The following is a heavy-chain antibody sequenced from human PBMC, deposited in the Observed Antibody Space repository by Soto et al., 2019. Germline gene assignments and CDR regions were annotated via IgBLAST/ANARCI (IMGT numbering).Heavy chain of an antibody. J-gene: IGHJ5*02. D-gene: IGHD6-13*01. CDR2: ISGSGGST. Sequence: PGGSLRLSCAASGFTFSSYAMSWVRQAPGKGLEWVSAISGSGGSTYYADSVKGRFTISRDNSKNTLYLQMNSLRAEDTAVYYCAKDRDSNTRPHNWFDPWGQGTLVTVSS. V-gene: IGHV3-23*01. CDR1: GFTFSSYA. CDR3: AKDRDSNTRPHNWFDP.